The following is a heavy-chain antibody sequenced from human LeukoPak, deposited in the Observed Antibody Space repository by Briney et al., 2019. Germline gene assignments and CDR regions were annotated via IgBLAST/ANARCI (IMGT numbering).Heavy chain of an antibody. CDR2: ISSRSSYI. V-gene: IGHV3-21*01. J-gene: IGHJ3*02. CDR3: ARAPEVEMATIDAFDI. D-gene: IGHD5-24*01. Sequence: GGSLRLSCAASGFTVSSNYMSWVRQSPGKGLEWVSSISSRSSYIHYADSLKGRFTISRDNAKNSLYLQMNSLRAEDTAVYYCARAPEVEMATIDAFDIWGQGTMVTVSS. CDR1: GFTVSSNY.